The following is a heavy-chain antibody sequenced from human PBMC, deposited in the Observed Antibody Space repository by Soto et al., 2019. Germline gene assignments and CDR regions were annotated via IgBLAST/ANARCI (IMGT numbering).Heavy chain of an antibody. Sequence: QVQLVESGGGVVQPGRSLRLSCEASGFTFKNYGMHWVRQAPGKGLEWVAVIWYDGSDKYYEDSVKGRFTISRDNSKNTLYLQMNSLTDDDTAVYYCARGNGNYYYGMDVWGQGTTVTVSS. CDR2: IWYDGSDK. CDR3: ARGNGNYYYGMDV. CDR1: GFTFKNYG. V-gene: IGHV3-33*01. J-gene: IGHJ6*02. D-gene: IGHD1-26*01.